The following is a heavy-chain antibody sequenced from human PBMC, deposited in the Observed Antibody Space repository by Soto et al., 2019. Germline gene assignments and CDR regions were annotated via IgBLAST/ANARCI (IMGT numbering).Heavy chain of an antibody. J-gene: IGHJ4*02. D-gene: IGHD6-19*01. CDR2: INAYNGNT. V-gene: IGHV1-18*01. Sequence: GASVKVSCTSSGYTFTSYGISWVRQAPGQGLEWMGWINAYNGNTNYAQKLQGRVTMTTDTSTSTAYMELRSLRSDDTAVYYCAREIDLLAVAGPGFDYWGQGTLVTVSS. CDR1: GYTFTSYG. CDR3: AREIDLLAVAGPGFDY.